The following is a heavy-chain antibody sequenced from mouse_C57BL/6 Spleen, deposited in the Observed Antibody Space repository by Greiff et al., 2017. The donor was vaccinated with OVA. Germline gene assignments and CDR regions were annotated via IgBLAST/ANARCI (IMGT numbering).Heavy chain of an antibody. CDR3: ARGLGGYAMDY. Sequence: EVQLVESGGGLVQPGGSLKLSCAASGFTFSDYYMYWVRQTPEKRLEWVAYISNGGGSTYYPDTVKGRFTISRDNAKNTLYLQMSRLKSEDTAMYYCARGLGGYAMDYWGQGTSVTVSS. J-gene: IGHJ4*01. V-gene: IGHV5-12*01. CDR1: GFTFSDYY. D-gene: IGHD3-1*01. CDR2: ISNGGGST.